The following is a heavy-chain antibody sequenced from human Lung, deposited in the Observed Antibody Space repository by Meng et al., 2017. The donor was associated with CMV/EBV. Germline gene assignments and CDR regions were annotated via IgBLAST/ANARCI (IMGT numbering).Heavy chain of an antibody. J-gene: IGHJ5*01. CDR2: IHHAGGYK. CDR3: AKVSAGNCATASCPPDS. V-gene: IGHV3-30*02. CDR1: GFSFGIYG. D-gene: IGHD2-2*01. Sequence: GESXKISCAASGFSFGIYGMDWVRQAPGKGLEWVAYIHHAGGYKQYADSVMGRFTISRDNSKNTLSLQMNSLRGEDTALYFCAKVSAGNCATASCPPDSWXQGTMVTVSS.